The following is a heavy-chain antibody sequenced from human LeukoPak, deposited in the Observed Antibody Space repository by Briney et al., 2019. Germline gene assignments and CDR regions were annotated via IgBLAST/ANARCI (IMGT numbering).Heavy chain of an antibody. CDR1: GYSFTGFY. CDR2: INPNSGGT. D-gene: IGHD2-2*01. CDR3: ARVPCLSTTCSPINWFDP. Sequence: GASVKVSCKASGYSFTGFYIHWVRRAPGQGLEWMGWINPNSGGTNYAQEFQGRVIMTRDTSISTAYMELSRLRSDDTAVYYCARVPCLSTTCSPINWFDPWGQGTLVTVSS. V-gene: IGHV1-2*02. J-gene: IGHJ5*02.